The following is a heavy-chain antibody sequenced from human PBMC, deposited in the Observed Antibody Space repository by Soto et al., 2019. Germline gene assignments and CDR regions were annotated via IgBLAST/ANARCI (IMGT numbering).Heavy chain of an antibody. CDR1: GFTFTSYS. D-gene: IGHD2-8*01. V-gene: IGHV3-48*02. CDR3: ARSTNGFDY. CDR2: ISISSNTI. Sequence: GGSLRLSCAISGFTFTSYSFSWIRQAPGKGLEWLSYISISSNTIYYADSVKGRFTISRDNARYTLYLQMNSLRDEDTAVYYCARSTNGFDYWGQGIPVTVSS. J-gene: IGHJ4*02.